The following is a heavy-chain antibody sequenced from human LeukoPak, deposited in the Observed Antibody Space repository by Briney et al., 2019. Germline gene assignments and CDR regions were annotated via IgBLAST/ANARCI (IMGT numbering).Heavy chain of an antibody. D-gene: IGHD6-13*01. Sequence: PSETLSLTCAVYGGSFSSYYWSWIRQPPGKGLEWIGEINHSGSTNYNPSLKSRVTISVDTSKNQFSLKLSSVTAADTAVYYCARGYGRAASFDYWGQGTLVTVSS. CDR3: ARGYGRAASFDY. CDR1: GGSFSSYY. J-gene: IGHJ4*02. CDR2: INHSGST. V-gene: IGHV4-34*01.